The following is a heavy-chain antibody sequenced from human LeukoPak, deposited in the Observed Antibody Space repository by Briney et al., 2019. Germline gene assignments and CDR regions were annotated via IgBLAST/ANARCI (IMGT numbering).Heavy chain of an antibody. Sequence: GGSLRLSCAASGFTFDDYAMHWVRQAPGKGLEWVSGISWNSGNIGYADSVKGRFIISRDNAKNSLYLQMNSLRAEDTALYYCAKDGRGAYYDSSGYPYFDYWGQGTLVTVSS. CDR1: GFTFDDYA. J-gene: IGHJ4*02. CDR3: AKDGRGAYYDSSGYPYFDY. CDR2: ISWNSGNI. V-gene: IGHV3-9*01. D-gene: IGHD3-22*01.